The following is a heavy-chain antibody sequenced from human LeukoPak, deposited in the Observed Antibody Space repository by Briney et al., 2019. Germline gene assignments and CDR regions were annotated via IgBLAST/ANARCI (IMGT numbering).Heavy chain of an antibody. CDR3: PRENCDQPADWYFDL. CDR2: IYHSGST. V-gene: IGHV4-30-2*01. J-gene: IGHJ2*01. Sequence: SQTLSLTCAVSGGSISSGGYSWIWIRQPPGKGLEWIGYIYHSGSTYYNPSLKSRVTISVDRSKNQFSLKLSSVTAPDAAVYYCPRENCDQPADWYFDLWGRGTLVTVSS. CDR1: GGSISSGGYS. D-gene: IGHD1-14*01.